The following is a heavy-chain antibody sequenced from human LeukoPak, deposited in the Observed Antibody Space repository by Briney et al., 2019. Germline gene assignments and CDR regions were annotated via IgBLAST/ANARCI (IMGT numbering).Heavy chain of an antibody. V-gene: IGHV3-33*01. D-gene: IGHD2-15*01. CDR1: GFTFSSYG. CDR3: ARVSGYCSGGSCYVIDAFDI. Sequence: GGSLRLSCAASGFTFSSYGMHWVRQAPGKELEWVAVIWYDGSNKYYADSVKGRFTISRDNSKNTLYLQMNSLRAEDTAVCYCARVSGYCSGGSCYVIDAFDIWGQGTMVTVSS. CDR2: IWYDGSNK. J-gene: IGHJ3*02.